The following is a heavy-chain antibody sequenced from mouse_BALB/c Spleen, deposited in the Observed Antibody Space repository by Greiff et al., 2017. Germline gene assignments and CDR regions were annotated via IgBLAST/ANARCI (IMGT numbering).Heavy chain of an antibody. CDR2: ISNGGGST. CDR1: GFTFSSYT. J-gene: IGHJ2*01. V-gene: IGHV5-12-2*01. D-gene: IGHD1-2*01. CDR3: ARFTTAIYCDD. Sequence: DVKLVESGGGLVQPGGSLKLSCAASGFTFSSYTMSWVRQTPEKRLEWVAYISNGGGSTYYPDTVKGRFTISRDNAKNTLYLQMSSLKSEDTAMYYCARFTTAIYCDDWGQGTTLTVSS.